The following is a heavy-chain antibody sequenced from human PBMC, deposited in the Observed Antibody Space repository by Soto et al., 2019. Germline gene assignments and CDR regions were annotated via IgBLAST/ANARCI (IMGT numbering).Heavy chain of an antibody. CDR3: ARHGWGRRIAAWIDY. Sequence: GESLKISCKGSGYSFTSYWIGWVRQMPGKGLEWMGIIYPGDSDTRYSPSFQGQVTISADKSISTAYLQWSSLKASDTAMYYCARHGWGRRIAAWIDYWGQGTLVTVSS. J-gene: IGHJ4*02. CDR2: IYPGDSDT. CDR1: GYSFTSYW. D-gene: IGHD6-6*01. V-gene: IGHV5-51*01.